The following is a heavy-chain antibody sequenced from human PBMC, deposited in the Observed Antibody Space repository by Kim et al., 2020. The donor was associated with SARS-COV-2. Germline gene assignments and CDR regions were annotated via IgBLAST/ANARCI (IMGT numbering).Heavy chain of an antibody. CDR1: GYSFTSYW. CDR3: AIPGSASYYGMDV. V-gene: IGHV5-51*01. Sequence: GESLKISCKGSGYSFTSYWIGWMRQMPGKGLEWMGIIYPGDSDTRYSPSFQGQVTISADKSISTAYLQWSSLKASDTAMYYCAIPGSASYYGMDVWGQGTTVTVSS. J-gene: IGHJ6*02. CDR2: IYPGDSDT.